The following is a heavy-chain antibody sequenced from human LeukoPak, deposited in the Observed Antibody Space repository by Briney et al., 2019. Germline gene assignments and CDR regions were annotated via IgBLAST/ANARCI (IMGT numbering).Heavy chain of an antibody. V-gene: IGHV4-31*03. Sequence: SQTLSLTCTVSGGSISSGGYYWSWIRQHPGKGLEWIGYIYYSGSTYYNPSLKSRVTISVDTSKNQFSLKLSSVTAADTAVYYCARGRSNYYGMDVWGQGTTVTVSS. D-gene: IGHD1-26*01. J-gene: IGHJ6*02. CDR2: IYYSGST. CDR3: ARGRSNYYGMDV. CDR1: GGSISSGGYY.